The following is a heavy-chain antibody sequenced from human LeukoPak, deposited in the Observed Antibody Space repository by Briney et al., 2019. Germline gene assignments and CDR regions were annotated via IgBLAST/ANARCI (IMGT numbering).Heavy chain of an antibody. CDR2: IYYSGST. J-gene: IGHJ5*02. Sequence: SETLSLTCTVFSGSVSSGSYYWSWIRQPPGTGLEWIGYIYYSGSTKYTPSLESRVTISVDSSKNQFSLKLSSVTAADTAVYYCATYGSGSYRFDPWGQGTLVTVSS. D-gene: IGHD3-10*01. V-gene: IGHV4-61*01. CDR1: SGSVSSGSYY. CDR3: ATYGSGSYRFDP.